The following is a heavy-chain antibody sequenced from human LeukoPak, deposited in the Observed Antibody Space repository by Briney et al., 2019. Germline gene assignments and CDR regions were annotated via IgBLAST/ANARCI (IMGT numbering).Heavy chain of an antibody. J-gene: IGHJ3*02. CDR1: GFTFSGFA. D-gene: IGHD3/OR15-3a*01. V-gene: IGHV3-23*01. CDR2: ISGSGGST. Sequence: GGSLRLSCAVSGFTFSGFAMSWVRQAPGKGLEWVSAISGSGGSTYYADSVKGRFTISRDNSKNTLYLQMNGLRVEDTAVYYCVREGPRGLAFDIWGQGTMVTVSS. CDR3: VREGPRGLAFDI.